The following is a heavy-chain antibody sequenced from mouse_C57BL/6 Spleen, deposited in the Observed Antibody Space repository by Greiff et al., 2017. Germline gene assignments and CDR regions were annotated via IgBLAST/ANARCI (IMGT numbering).Heavy chain of an antibody. CDR1: GYTFTSYW. J-gene: IGHJ2*01. V-gene: IGHV1-69*01. Sequence: QVQLQQPGAELVMPGASVKLSCKASGYTFTSYWMHWVKQRPGQGLEWIGEIDPSDSYTNYNQKFKGKSTLTVDKSSSTAYMQLSSLTSEDSAVXYCATVYYGSSFDYWGQGTTLTVSS. D-gene: IGHD1-1*01. CDR2: IDPSDSYT. CDR3: ATVYYGSSFDY.